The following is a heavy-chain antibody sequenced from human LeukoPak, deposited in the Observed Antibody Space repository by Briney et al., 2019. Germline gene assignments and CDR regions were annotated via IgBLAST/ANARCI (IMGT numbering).Heavy chain of an antibody. CDR2: INAGNGNT. D-gene: IGHD2-2*01. Sequence: ASVKVSCKASGYTFAKYAIHWVRQAPGQRLEWMGWINAGNGNTRYSQKFQGGVTITRDTSASTDYMELSSLRSEDTAVYYCARSILVVPVASHYNYGVDVWGQGTTVTVSS. CDR1: GYTFAKYA. V-gene: IGHV1-3*01. CDR3: ARSILVVPVASHYNYGVDV. J-gene: IGHJ6*02.